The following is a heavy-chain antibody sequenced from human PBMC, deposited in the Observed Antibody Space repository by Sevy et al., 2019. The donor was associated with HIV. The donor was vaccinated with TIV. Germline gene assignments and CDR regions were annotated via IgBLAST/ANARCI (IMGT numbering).Heavy chain of an antibody. J-gene: IGHJ6*02. CDR1: GGTFSSYA. D-gene: IGHD2-2*01. V-gene: IGHV1-69*13. Sequence: ASVKVSCKASGGTFSSYAISWVRQAPGQGLEWMGGIIPIFGTANYAQKFQGRVTITADESTSTAYMELSSLRSEDTAVYYCAGYCSSTSCYYYGMDVWGQGTTVTVSS. CDR2: IIPIFGTA. CDR3: AGYCSSTSCYYYGMDV.